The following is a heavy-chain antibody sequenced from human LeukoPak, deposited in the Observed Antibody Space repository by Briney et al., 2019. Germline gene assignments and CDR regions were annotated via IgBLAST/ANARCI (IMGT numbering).Heavy chain of an antibody. CDR1: GGSFSGYY. D-gene: IGHD3-9*01. CDR3: ARAVGSFDWLPLFDY. J-gene: IGHJ4*02. CDR2: INHSGST. V-gene: IGHV4-34*01. Sequence: SATLSLTCAVYGGSFSGYYWSWIRQPPGKGLEWIGEINHSGSTNYNPSLKSRVTISVDTSKNQFYLKLSSVTAADTAVYYCARAVGSFDWLPLFDYWGQGTLVTVSS.